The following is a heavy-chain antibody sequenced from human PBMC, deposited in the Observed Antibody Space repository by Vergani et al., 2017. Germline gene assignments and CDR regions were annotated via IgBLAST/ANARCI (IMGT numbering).Heavy chain of an antibody. V-gene: IGHV3-11*05. Sequence: QVQLVESGGGLVKPGGSLRLSCAASGFTFSDYYMSWIRQAPGKGLEWVSYISSSSSYTNYADSLKGRSTISRDKAKNSLYLQMNSRRAEDTAVYECARVGDGDNVGDYWGQGTLVTVSS. CDR2: ISSSSSYT. CDR3: ARVGDGDNVGDY. J-gene: IGHJ4*02. CDR1: GFTFSDYY. D-gene: IGHD5-24*01.